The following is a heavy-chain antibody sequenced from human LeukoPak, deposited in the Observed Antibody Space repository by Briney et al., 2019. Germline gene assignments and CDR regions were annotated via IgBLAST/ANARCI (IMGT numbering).Heavy chain of an antibody. J-gene: IGHJ4*02. D-gene: IGHD6-13*01. CDR2: IIPIFGTA. CDR1: GGTFSSYA. CDR3: ARGRYSSTMFDY. V-gene: IGHV1-69*13. Sequence: ASVKVSCKASGGTFSSYAISWVRQAPGQGLEWMGGIIPIFGTANYAQKFQGRVTITADESTSTAYMELSSLRSEDTAVYYCARGRYSSTMFDYWGQGTLVTVSS.